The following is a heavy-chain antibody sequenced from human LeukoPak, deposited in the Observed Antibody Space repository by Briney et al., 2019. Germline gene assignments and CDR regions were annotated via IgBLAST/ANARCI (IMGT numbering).Heavy chain of an antibody. Sequence: GGSLRLSCAASGSSVSNNYMSWVRQAPGRGLEWVSAIYSGGNTHYADSVRGRFTISRDNSKNTLYLQMDRLSDEDTAIYYCARDPSPFHSWGQGTLVTVSS. CDR1: GSSVSNNY. CDR2: IYSGGNT. CDR3: ARDPSPFHS. V-gene: IGHV3-53*01. J-gene: IGHJ4*02.